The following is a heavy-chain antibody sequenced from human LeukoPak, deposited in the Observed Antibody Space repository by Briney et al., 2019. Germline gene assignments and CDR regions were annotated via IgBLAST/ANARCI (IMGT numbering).Heavy chain of an antibody. J-gene: IGHJ4*02. CDR2: IKQDGSEK. D-gene: IGHD3-22*01. CDR1: GFTFSSYW. Sequence: PGGSLRLSCAASGFTFSSYWMSWVRQAPGKGLEWVANIKQDGSEKYYVDSVKGRFTISRDNAKNSLYLQMNSLRAEDTAVYYCARYYDSSGYPTRYWGQGTLVTVSS. CDR3: ARYYDSSGYPTRY. V-gene: IGHV3-7*01.